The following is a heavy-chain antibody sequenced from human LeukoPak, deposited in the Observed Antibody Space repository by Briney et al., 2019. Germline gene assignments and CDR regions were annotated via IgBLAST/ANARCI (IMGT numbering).Heavy chain of an antibody. D-gene: IGHD6-6*01. J-gene: IGHJ4*02. Sequence: SETLSLTCAVYGGSFGGYYWSWVRQPPGRGLEWIGQINHSGGTNYNPSLKSRVTISVDTSNNHFSLKMNSVTAADTAVYYCARRSAYSGSSALNSWGQGTLVTVSS. V-gene: IGHV4-34*01. CDR1: GGSFGGYY. CDR3: ARRSAYSGSSALNS. CDR2: INHSGGT.